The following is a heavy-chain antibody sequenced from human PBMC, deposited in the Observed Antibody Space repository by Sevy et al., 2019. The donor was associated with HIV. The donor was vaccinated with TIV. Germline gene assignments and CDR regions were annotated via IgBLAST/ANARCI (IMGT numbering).Heavy chain of an antibody. CDR3: ARHTFELPIAAAGTGDTPGAFDI. J-gene: IGHJ3*02. V-gene: IGHV5-51*01. CDR1: GYSFTSYW. Sequence: GDSLKISCKGSGYSFTSYWIGWVRQMPGKGLEWMGIIYPGDSDTRYSPSFQGQVTISADKSISTAYLQWSSLKASDTAMYYCARHTFELPIAAAGTGDTPGAFDIWGQGTMVTVSS. CDR2: IYPGDSDT. D-gene: IGHD6-13*01.